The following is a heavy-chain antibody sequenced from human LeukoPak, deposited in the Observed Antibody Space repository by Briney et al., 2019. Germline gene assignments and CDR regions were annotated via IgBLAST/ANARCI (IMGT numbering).Heavy chain of an antibody. V-gene: IGHV4-34*01. CDR3: ARMGSYRHLAYFDY. Sequence: SETLSLTCAVYGGSFSGYYWSWIRQPPGKGLEWIGEINHSGSTNYNPSLKSRVTISVDTSKNQFSLKLSSVTAADTAVYYCARMGSYRHLAYFDYCGQGTLVTVSS. CDR1: GGSFSGYY. D-gene: IGHD3-16*02. J-gene: IGHJ4*02. CDR2: INHSGST.